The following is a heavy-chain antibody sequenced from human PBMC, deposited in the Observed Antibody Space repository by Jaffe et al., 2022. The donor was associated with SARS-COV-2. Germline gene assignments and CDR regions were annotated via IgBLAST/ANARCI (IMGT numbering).Heavy chain of an antibody. J-gene: IGHJ6*02. D-gene: IGHD3-22*01. CDR3: ARERITMIVGPPRGGQYYYYYGMDV. V-gene: IGHV2-70*01. CDR2: IDWDDDK. Sequence: QVTLRESGPALVKPTQTLTLTCTFSGFSLSTSGMCVSWIRQPPGKALEWLALIDWDDDKYYSTSLKTRLTISKDTSKNQVVLTMTNMDPVDTATYYCARERITMIVGPPRGGQYYYYYGMDVWGQGTTVTVSS. CDR1: GFSLSTSGMC.